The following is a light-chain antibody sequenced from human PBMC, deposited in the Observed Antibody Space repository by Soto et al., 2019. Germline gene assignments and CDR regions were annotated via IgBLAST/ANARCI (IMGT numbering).Light chain of an antibody. V-gene: IGLV2-8*01. CDR1: SSDVGGYNY. J-gene: IGLJ1*01. CDR3: SSYAGSSNV. CDR2: EVN. Sequence: SVLTQPPSASGSLGQSVAFSCTGTSSDVGGYNYVSWYQQHPGKAPKLMIYEVNKRPSGVPDRFSGSKSGNTASLTVSGLQAEDEADYYCSSYAGSSNVFGTGTKVTVL.